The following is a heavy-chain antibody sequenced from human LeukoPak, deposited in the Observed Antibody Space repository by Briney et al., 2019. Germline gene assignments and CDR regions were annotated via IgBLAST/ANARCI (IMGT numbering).Heavy chain of an antibody. D-gene: IGHD1-26*01. V-gene: IGHV3-23*01. CDR1: GYTFTTYG. J-gene: IGHJ4*02. Sequence: GGSLRLSCVGSGYTFTTYGMSWVRQAPGKGLEWVSGLDNNGDNTYYADSVKGRFTISRDNSKNTLYLQMNSLRVEDTAVYYCAKIAETSGTYGQGFDYWGQGTLVTVSS. CDR2: LDNNGDNT. CDR3: AKIAETSGTYGQGFDY.